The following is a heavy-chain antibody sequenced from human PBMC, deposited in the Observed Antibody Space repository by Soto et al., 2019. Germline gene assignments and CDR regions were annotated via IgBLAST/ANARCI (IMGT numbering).Heavy chain of an antibody. CDR3: SRALYSSSYYYGMDV. Sequence: QVQLVQSGAEVKKPGSSVKVSCKASGGTFSSYAISWVRQAPGQGLEWLGGIIPIFGTANYAQKFQGRVTITADESTSTAYMELSSLRSEDTAVYYCSRALYSSSYYYGMDVWGQGTTVTVSS. D-gene: IGHD6-6*01. CDR2: IIPIFGTA. J-gene: IGHJ6*02. CDR1: GGTFSSYA. V-gene: IGHV1-69*12.